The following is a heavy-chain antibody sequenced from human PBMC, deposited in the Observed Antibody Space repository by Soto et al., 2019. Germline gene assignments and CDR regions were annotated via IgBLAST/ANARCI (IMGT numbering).Heavy chain of an antibody. D-gene: IGHD3-16*01. CDR2: ISSSTRTI. CDR1: GFTFSSHS. Sequence: EVQLVESGGGLVQPGGSLRLSCAASGFTFSSHSMNWVRRAPGKGLEWVSYISSSTRTIYYADSVKGRFTVSRDNAKNSLYLHMNSLRAEDTAVYYCARDDEMGYFDYWGQGTLVTVSS. CDR3: ARDDEMGYFDY. V-gene: IGHV3-48*01. J-gene: IGHJ4*02.